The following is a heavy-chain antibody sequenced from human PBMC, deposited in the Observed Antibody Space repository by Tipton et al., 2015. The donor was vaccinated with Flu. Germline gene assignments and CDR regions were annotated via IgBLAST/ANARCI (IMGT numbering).Heavy chain of an antibody. CDR3: ARHPRAYYDFWSGYNKGGYYYGMDV. CDR1: GGSFSGYY. D-gene: IGHD3-3*01. V-gene: IGHV4-34*01. J-gene: IGHJ6*02. Sequence: TLSLTCAVYGGSFSGYYWSWIRQPPGKGLEWIGEINHSGSTNYNPSLKSRVTISVDTSKNQFSLKLSSVTAADTAVYYCARHPRAYYDFWSGYNKGGYYYGMDVWAKGPRSPSP. CDR2: INHSGST.